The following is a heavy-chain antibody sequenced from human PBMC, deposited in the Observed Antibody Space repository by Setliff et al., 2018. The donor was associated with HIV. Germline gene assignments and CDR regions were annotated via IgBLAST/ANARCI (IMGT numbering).Heavy chain of an antibody. CDR2: FDPQDDET. CDR3: VTQRGSGSDPFDI. Sequence: ASVKVSCKVSGYTLTELSRHWVRQAPGKGLEWIGSFDPQDDETIYAQNFQGRVTMTEDTTTDTAYMELSSLRSEDTAVYYCVTQRGSGSDPFDIWGPGTMVTVSS. CDR1: GYTLTELS. D-gene: IGHD6-25*01. J-gene: IGHJ3*02. V-gene: IGHV1-24*01.